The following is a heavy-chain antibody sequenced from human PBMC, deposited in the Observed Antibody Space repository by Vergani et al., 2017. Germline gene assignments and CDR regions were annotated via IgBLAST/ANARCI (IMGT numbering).Heavy chain of an antibody. CDR2: IYPADSDT. CDR3: ARHTTYTDS. Sequence: EVELVQSGPEMSKPGESLKISCKGSEYSFGNYWIGWVRQMPGKGLEWMGIIYPADSDTRYSPSFQGQVTISADKSISTAFLHWDSLKASDTALYYCARHTTYTDSWGQGTLVTVSS. CDR1: EYSFGNYW. V-gene: IGHV5-51*01. D-gene: IGHD1-1*01. J-gene: IGHJ4*02.